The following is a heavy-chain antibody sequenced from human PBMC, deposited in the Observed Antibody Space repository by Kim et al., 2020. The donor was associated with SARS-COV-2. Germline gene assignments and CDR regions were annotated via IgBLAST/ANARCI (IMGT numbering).Heavy chain of an antibody. J-gene: IGHJ1*01. V-gene: IGHV1-8*01. D-gene: IGHD6-19*01. CDR3: AAFAIAVAGPLYFQH. CDR2: MNPNSGNT. Sequence: ASVKVSCKASGYTFTSYDINWVRQATGQGLEWMGWMNPNSGNTGYAQKFQGRVTMTRNTSISTAYMELSSLRSEDTAVYYCAAFAIAVAGPLYFQHWGQGTLVTVSS. CDR1: GYTFTSYD.